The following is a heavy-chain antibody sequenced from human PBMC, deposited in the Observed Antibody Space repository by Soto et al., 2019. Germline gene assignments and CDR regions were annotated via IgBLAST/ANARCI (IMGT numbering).Heavy chain of an antibody. D-gene: IGHD2-21*02. V-gene: IGHV3-48*02. CDR2: ISSSSSTI. Sequence: EVQLVESGGGLVQPGGSLRLSCAASGFTFSSYSMNWVRQAPGKGLERVSYISSSSSTIYYADSVKGRFTISRDNAKNSLYLQMNSLRDEDTAVYYCARDGPMVTIPSYYGMDVWGQGTTVTVSS. J-gene: IGHJ6*02. CDR3: ARDGPMVTIPSYYGMDV. CDR1: GFTFSSYS.